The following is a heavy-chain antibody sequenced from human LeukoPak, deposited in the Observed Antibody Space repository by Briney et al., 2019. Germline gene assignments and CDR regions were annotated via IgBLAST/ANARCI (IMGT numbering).Heavy chain of an antibody. V-gene: IGHV3-23*01. Sequence: GGALRLSCAAFGFNFSSYAMSWVGQAPGRGLGWVSALIGGGGSRYNADSAYDRFAIYRDNTNNTMYLQLNSLRDEDTAVYYCAKKNGDSSGYYLYYFDYWGQGTLVTVSS. J-gene: IGHJ4*02. D-gene: IGHD3-22*01. CDR2: LIGGGGSR. CDR3: AKKNGDSSGYYLYYFDY. CDR1: GFNFSSYA.